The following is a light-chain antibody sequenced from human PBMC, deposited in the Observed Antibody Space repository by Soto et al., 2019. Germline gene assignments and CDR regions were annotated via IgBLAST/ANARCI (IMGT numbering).Light chain of an antibody. Sequence: AIRMTQSPSSLSASTGDRVTITCRASHGISSYLAWYQQKPGKAPKLLIYAASTLQSGVPSRFSGSGSGTDFTLTISCLQSEDFATYYCQQYYSYPQRFTFGPGTKVDIK. CDR3: QQYYSYPQRFT. CDR1: HGISSY. V-gene: IGKV1-8*01. CDR2: AAS. J-gene: IGKJ3*01.